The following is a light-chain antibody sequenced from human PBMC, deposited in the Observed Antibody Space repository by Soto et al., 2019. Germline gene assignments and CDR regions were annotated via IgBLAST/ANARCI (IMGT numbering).Light chain of an antibody. CDR3: QSYASSLSGFVV. J-gene: IGLJ2*01. CDR1: SSNIGAGYD. V-gene: IGLV1-40*01. Sequence: QSVLTQPPSVSGAPGQRVTISCTGSSSNIGAGYDVHWYQQLPGTAPKLLIYGNSNRPSGVPDRFSGSKSATSASLAITGLQAEDEADYYCQSYASSLSGFVVFGGGTKLTVL. CDR2: GNS.